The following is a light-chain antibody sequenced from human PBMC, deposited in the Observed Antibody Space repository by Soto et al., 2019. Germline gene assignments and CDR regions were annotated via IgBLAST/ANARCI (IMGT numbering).Light chain of an antibody. V-gene: IGLV2-18*02. CDR3: CSYTTRTTYV. CDR1: SSDVGSYNR. CDR2: DLH. Sequence: SVLTQPASVFGSPGQSITVSCPGTSSDVGSYNRVSWDQQPPRTAPKPITYDLHNRPLAVPARFFGSKSVNTAPLTISRLQAKVEADYYCCSYTTRTTYVFGTGTKVTVL. J-gene: IGLJ1*01.